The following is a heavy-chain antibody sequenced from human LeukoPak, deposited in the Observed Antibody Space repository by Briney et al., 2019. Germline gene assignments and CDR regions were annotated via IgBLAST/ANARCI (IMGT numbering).Heavy chain of an antibody. J-gene: IGHJ6*03. V-gene: IGHV1-46*01. CDR1: GYTFTSYY. CDR2: INPSGGST. D-gene: IGHD2-15*01. Sequence: ASVKVSCKASGYTFTSYYMHWVRQAPGQGLEWMGIINPSGGSTSYAQKFQGRVTMTRDTSINTAYMELSRLTSDDTAVYYCARVPQSCSGGSCYYYYMDVWGKGTTVTVSS. CDR3: ARVPQSCSGGSCYYYYMDV.